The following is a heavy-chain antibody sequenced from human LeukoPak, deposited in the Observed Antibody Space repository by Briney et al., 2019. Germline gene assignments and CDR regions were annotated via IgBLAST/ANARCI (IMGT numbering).Heavy chain of an antibody. D-gene: IGHD1-1*01. V-gene: IGHV4-4*07. CDR3: ARDANARAWDY. Sequence: SETLSLTCTVSGGSISSYYWTWIRQPAGKGLDWIGRFSSSGTTNYNPSLKSRVTISVDTSKNQFSLNLTSVTAADTAVYYCARDANARAWDYWGQGTLVTVSS. J-gene: IGHJ4*02. CDR2: FSSSGTT. CDR1: GGSISSYY.